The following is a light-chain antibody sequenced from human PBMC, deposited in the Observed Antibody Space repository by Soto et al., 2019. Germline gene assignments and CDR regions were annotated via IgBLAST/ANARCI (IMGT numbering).Light chain of an antibody. CDR2: DAS. CDR3: QQYNSYSYT. J-gene: IGKJ2*01. Sequence: DIQMTQSPSTQSASVGDRVTITCRASQSISSWLAWYQQKPGKAPKLLIYDASSLESGVPSRFSGSGTGTEFTLTISSLQPDDFATYYCQQYNSYSYTFGQGTK. CDR1: QSISSW. V-gene: IGKV1-5*01.